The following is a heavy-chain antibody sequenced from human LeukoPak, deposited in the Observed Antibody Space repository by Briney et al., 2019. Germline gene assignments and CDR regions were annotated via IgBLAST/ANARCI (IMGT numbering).Heavy chain of an antibody. J-gene: IGHJ4*02. CDR1: GFTFSSYS. Sequence: GSLRLSCTASGFTFSSYSMNWVRQAPGKGLEWVSSISSSSSYIYYADSVKGRFTISSDNAKNSLYLQMNSLRAEDTAVYYCARDGDSSSLDYWGQGTLVTVSS. CDR2: ISSSSSYI. CDR3: ARDGDSSSLDY. D-gene: IGHD6-6*01. V-gene: IGHV3-21*01.